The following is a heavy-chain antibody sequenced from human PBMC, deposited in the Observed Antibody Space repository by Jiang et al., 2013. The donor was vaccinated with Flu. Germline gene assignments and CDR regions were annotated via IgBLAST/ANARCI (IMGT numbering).Heavy chain of an antibody. D-gene: IGHD7-27*01. CDR1: GYTFVNYF. V-gene: IGHV1-46*01. Sequence: SGYTFVNYFVLMGAXRPLDQGLEWMVTIKPQYGHITKYDTEVSGQNHTTRDVSTSTVHMELSSLTSDDTAVYYCVRDQNWAMDYWGQGTLVTVSS. J-gene: IGHJ4*02. CDR3: VRDQNWAMDY. CDR2: IKPQYGHIT.